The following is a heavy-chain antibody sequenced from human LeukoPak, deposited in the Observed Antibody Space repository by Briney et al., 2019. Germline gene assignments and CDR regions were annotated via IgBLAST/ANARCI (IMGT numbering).Heavy chain of an antibody. CDR3: ARAADGYSGYDATNWFDP. D-gene: IGHD5-12*01. J-gene: IGHJ5*02. V-gene: IGHV1-2*02. Sequence: GASVKVSCKASGYTFTGYYMHWVRQAPGQGLEWIGWINPNSGGTNYAQKFQGRVTMTRDTSISTAYMELSRLRSDDTAVYYCARAADGYSGYDATNWFDPWGQGTLVTVSS. CDR2: INPNSGGT. CDR1: GYTFTGYY.